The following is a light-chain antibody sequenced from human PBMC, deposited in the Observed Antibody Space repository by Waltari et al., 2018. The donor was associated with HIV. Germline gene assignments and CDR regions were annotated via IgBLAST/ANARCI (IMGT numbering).Light chain of an antibody. Sequence: DIVMTQSPDSLAVSLGERATINCKSSQSLLFNANNKNYLAWYQQKPGQSPTLLFYWAFTREFGVPDRFTGSGSGTDFTLTITSLQSEDVALYYCQQYYSVPWTFGQGTKVEI. CDR1: QSLLFNANNKNY. CDR2: WAF. V-gene: IGKV4-1*01. CDR3: QQYYSVPWT. J-gene: IGKJ1*01.